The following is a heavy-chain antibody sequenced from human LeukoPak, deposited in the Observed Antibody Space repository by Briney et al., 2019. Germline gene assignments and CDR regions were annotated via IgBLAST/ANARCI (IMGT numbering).Heavy chain of an antibody. Sequence: PGGSLILSCSASGFAFNNYWMTWFRQAPGKGLEWVANIKQDGTEIFYVDSVRGRFIISRDNAENSLYLQMNSLRVEDTAVYYCARTPDGADYWGQGTLVTVSS. CDR1: GFAFNNYW. V-gene: IGHV3-7*01. J-gene: IGHJ4*02. CDR2: IKQDGTEI. CDR3: ARTPDGADY. D-gene: IGHD3-10*01.